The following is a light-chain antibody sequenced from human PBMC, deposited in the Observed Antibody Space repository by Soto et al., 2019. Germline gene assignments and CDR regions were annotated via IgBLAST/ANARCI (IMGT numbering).Light chain of an antibody. Sequence: EIVLTQSPGTLSLSPGERATLSCTASQSVSSSYLAWYQQKPGQAPRLLIYGASSRPTGIPDRFSGSGSGTDFTLTISRLEPEDFAVYYCQQYGSSPQTFGQGTKVEIK. V-gene: IGKV3-20*01. CDR3: QQYGSSPQT. J-gene: IGKJ1*01. CDR1: QSVSSSY. CDR2: GAS.